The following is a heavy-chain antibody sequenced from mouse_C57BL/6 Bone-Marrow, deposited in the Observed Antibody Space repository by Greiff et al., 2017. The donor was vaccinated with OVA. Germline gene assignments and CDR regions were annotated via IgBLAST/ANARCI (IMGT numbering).Heavy chain of an antibody. CDR3: ARVLYYAMDY. CDR1: GFTFSSYA. V-gene: IGHV5-4*03. Sequence: EVKLVESGGGLVKPGGSLKLSCAASGFTFSSYAMSWVRQTPEKRLEWVATISDGGSYTYYPDNVKGRFTISRDNAKNNLYLQMSHLKSEDTAMYYCARVLYYAMDYWGQGTSVTVSS. J-gene: IGHJ4*01. CDR2: ISDGGSYT.